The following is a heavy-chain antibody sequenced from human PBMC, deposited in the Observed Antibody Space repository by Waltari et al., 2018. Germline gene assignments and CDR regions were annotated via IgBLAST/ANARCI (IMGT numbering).Heavy chain of an antibody. CDR1: EFTFRNYW. J-gene: IGHJ4*02. CDR2: INEDGSKS. CDR3: ASGPDHGDF. Sequence: EMQLVESGGGLVQPGGSLRLFCAASEFTFRNYWMTWVRQAPGRGLEWVANINEDGSKSCYVDSVKGRFTISRDNAKNSLYLQMNSLRAEDTAIYYCASGPDHGDFWGQGTLVTVSS. V-gene: IGHV3-7*01.